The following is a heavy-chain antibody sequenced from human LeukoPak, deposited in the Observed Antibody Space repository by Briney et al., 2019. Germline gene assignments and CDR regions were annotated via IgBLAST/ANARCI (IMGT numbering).Heavy chain of an antibody. V-gene: IGHV3-74*01. CDR3: ARDPRNVGLAP. CDR2: INSDGSST. Sequence: PGGSLTLSCAASGFTFSSYWMHWVRQAPGKGLVWVSRINSDGSSTSYADSVKGRFTISRDNVKNTLYLQMNSLRVEDTAVYYCARDPRNVGLAPWGQGTLVTVSS. CDR1: GFTFSSYW. D-gene: IGHD2-15*01. J-gene: IGHJ5*02.